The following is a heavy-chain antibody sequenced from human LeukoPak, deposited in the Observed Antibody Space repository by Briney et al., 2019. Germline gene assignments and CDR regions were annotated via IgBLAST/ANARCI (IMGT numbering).Heavy chain of an antibody. V-gene: IGHV1-18*01. CDR2: ISAYDDT. J-gene: IGHJ3*02. CDR1: GYTFTRFG. CDR3: ARDQPYYGDHLYAFDI. Sequence: GASAKVSCKAYGYTFTRFGVTWVRRAPGHGLEWMGWISAYDDTNYAQEFRGRVTMTTDTSTSTAYMELRSLRSDDTAVYYCARDQPYYGDHLYAFDIWGQGTMVTVSS. D-gene: IGHD3-10*01.